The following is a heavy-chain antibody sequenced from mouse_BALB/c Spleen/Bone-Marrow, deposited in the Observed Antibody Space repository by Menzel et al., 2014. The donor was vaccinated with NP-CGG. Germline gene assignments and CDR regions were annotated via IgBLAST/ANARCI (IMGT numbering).Heavy chain of an antibody. CDR1: GFDFSRYW. V-gene: IGHV4-1*02. D-gene: IGHD1-2*01. CDR3: ARMHYYGYVAY. J-gene: IGHJ3*01. Sequence: VQLQQSGGGLVQPGGSLKLSCAASGFDFSRYWVSWVRQAPGKGLEWIGEINPDSSTINYTPPLKDKFIISRDNAKNTLYLQMSKVRSEDTALYYCARMHYYGYVAYWGQGTLVTVSA. CDR2: INPDSSTI.